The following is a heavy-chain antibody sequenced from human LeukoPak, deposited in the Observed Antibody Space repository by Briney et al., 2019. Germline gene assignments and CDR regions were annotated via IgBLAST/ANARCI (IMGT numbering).Heavy chain of an antibody. CDR2: IIPTFGTA. V-gene: IGHV1-69*05. CDR1: GGTFSSYA. D-gene: IGHD2-2*01. J-gene: IGHJ6*03. CDR3: ARDRGVVPAANMNYYYYMDV. Sequence: SVKVSCKASGGTFSSYAISWVRQAPGQGLEWMGGIIPTFGTANYAQKFQGRVTITTDESTSTAYVELSSLRSEDTAVYYCARDRGVVPAANMNYYYYMDVWGKGTTVTVSS.